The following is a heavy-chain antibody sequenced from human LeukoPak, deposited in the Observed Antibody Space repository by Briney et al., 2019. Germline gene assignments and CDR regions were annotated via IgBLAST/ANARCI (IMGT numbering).Heavy chain of an antibody. CDR3: AKGGERGYQLLPYYMDV. D-gene: IGHD2-2*01. CDR1: GFTFSSYA. CDR2: ISGSGGSA. V-gene: IGHV3-23*01. J-gene: IGHJ6*03. Sequence: GGSLRLSCAASGFTFSSYAMSWVRQAPGKGLEWVSAISGSGGSAYYADSVKDRFTISRDNSKNTLYLQMNSLRAEVTAVYYCAKGGERGYQLLPYYMDVWGKGTTVTVSS.